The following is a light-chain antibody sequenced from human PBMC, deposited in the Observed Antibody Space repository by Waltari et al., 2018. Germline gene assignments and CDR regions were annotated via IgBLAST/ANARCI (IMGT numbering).Light chain of an antibody. CDR2: GAS. J-gene: IGKJ2*01. V-gene: IGKV3-20*01. Sequence: EIVLTQSPGTLSLSPGERATLSCRASQSVSSSYFAWSQQKPGQAPWLLIYGASRRATGIPDRFSGSGSGTDFTLTISRLDPEDFAVYYCQQYGSSPYTFGQGTKLEIK. CDR3: QQYGSSPYT. CDR1: QSVSSSY.